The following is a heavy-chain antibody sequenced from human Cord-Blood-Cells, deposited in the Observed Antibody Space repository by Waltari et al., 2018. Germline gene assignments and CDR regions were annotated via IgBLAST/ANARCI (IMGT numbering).Heavy chain of an antibody. J-gene: IGHJ4*02. CDR2: IRSKANSYAT. CDR1: GATFSGSA. Sequence: VQLVESGGGLVQPGGSLKLSCAASGATFSGSASTWVRQASGKGLEWVGRIRSKANSYATAYAASVKGRFTISRDDSKNTAYLQMNSLKTEDTAVYYCTRLSAGYWGQGTLVTVSS. V-gene: IGHV3-73*02. CDR3: TRLSAGY.